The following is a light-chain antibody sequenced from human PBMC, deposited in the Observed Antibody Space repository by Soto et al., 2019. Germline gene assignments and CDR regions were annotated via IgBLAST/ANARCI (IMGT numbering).Light chain of an antibody. J-gene: IGLJ3*02. V-gene: IGLV1-44*01. CDR1: SSNIGSNT. Sequence: QSVLTQPPSASGTPGQRVTISCSGSSSNIGSNTVNLYQQLTGTNPKLLIYSNNQRPSGVPDTFSASKSGTSASLAISGLQPADEDAYSCASWDDSMNGWVFGGGTKLTVL. CDR3: ASWDDSMNGWV. CDR2: SNN.